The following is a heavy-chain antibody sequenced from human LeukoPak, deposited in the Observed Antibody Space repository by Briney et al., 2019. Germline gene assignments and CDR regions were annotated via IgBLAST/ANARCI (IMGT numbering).Heavy chain of an antibody. D-gene: IGHD5-18*01. Sequence: SETLSLTCTVSGYSISSGYYWGWIRQPPGKGLEWIGSIYYSGTTHYSPSLESRVTISVDTSKNQFSLKLASVTAADTAIYYCAKGAGGFSYYNWFDPWGQGTLVTVSS. CDR1: GYSISSGYY. J-gene: IGHJ5*02. CDR3: AKGAGGFSYYNWFDP. CDR2: IYYSGTT. V-gene: IGHV4-38-2*02.